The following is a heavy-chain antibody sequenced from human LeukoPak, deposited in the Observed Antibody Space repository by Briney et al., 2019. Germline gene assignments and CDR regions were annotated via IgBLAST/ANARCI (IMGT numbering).Heavy chain of an antibody. V-gene: IGHV4-59*01. Sequence: NPSETLSLTCTVSGGSISSYYWSWIRQPPGKGLEWIGSFYHSGSTYYNSSLKSRLTMSVDPSKNQFSLKLTAVTAADTAVYYCARVRGPDAFDIWGQGTMVTVSS. CDR3: ARVRGPDAFDI. D-gene: IGHD3-10*01. CDR2: FYHSGST. J-gene: IGHJ3*02. CDR1: GGSISSYY.